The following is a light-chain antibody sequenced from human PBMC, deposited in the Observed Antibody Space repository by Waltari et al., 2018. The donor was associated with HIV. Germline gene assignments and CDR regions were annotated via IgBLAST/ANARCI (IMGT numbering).Light chain of an antibody. CDR1: QSLSSSY. Sequence: EVVLTQSPGVLSLSPGETATLSCRASQSLSSSYLAWYQQKAGQAPRLLIYAASNRATGIPDRFTGRESGTDFTLTIRRLEPADSAVYYCQQYGSSPTFGQGTKVEIK. CDR2: AAS. V-gene: IGKV3-20*01. CDR3: QQYGSSPT. J-gene: IGKJ1*01.